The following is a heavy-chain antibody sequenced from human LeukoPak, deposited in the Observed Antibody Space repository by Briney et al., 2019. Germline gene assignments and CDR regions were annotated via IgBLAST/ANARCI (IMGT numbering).Heavy chain of an antibody. CDR2: IKQDGSEK. V-gene: IGHV3-7*01. D-gene: IGHD3-3*01. CDR1: GFTFSSYW. Sequence: GGSLRLSCAASGFTFSSYWMSWVRQAPGKGLELVANIKQDGSEKYYVDSVKGRFTISRDNAKNSLYLQMNSLRAEDTAVYYCAREHNDFWSGYFDYWGQGTLVTVSS. CDR3: AREHNDFWSGYFDY. J-gene: IGHJ4*02.